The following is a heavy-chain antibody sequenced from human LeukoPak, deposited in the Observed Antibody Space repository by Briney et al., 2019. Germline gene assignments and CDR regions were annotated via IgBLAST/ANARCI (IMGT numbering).Heavy chain of an antibody. D-gene: IGHD2-2*01. V-gene: IGHV3-23*01. CDR2: ISGSGGST. CDR1: GFTFRNYG. J-gene: IGHJ4*02. CDR3: EKSTAKGYCSSTSCPLDY. Sequence: TGGSLRLSCAAYGFTFRNYGVNWVRQAPGKGLEWVSAISGSGGSTYYADSVKGRFTISRDNSKNTLYLQMNSLRAEDTAVYYCEKSTAKGYCSSTSCPLDYWGQGTLVTVSS.